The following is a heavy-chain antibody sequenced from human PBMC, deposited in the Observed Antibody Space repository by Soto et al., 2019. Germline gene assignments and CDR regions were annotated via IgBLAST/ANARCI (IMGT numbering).Heavy chain of an antibody. J-gene: IGHJ4*02. Sequence: GGSLKISRKGSGYSFTSYWIGWVRQMPGKGLEWMGIIYPSDSGTRYRPSFQGQVTISADKSSSTAYLQWSSLRASDTAMYYCARGGVATRTFDYWGQGTPVTVSS. D-gene: IGHD3-3*01. CDR2: IYPSDSGT. V-gene: IGHV5-51*01. CDR1: GYSFTSYW. CDR3: ARGGVATRTFDY.